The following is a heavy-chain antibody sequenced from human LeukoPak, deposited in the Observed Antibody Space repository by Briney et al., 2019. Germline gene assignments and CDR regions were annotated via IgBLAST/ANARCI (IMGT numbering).Heavy chain of an antibody. V-gene: IGHV3-23*01. CDR1: GFTFSSYA. CDR2: ISGSGGST. Sequence: GGSLRLSCAASGFTFSSYAMSWVRQAPGKGLEWVSAISGSGGSTYYADSVKGRFTISRDNSKNTLYLQMNSQRAEDTAVYYCAKGSTRGYYYYYGMDVWGKGTTVTVSS. J-gene: IGHJ6*04. CDR3: AKGSTRGYYYYYGMDV. D-gene: IGHD2-2*01.